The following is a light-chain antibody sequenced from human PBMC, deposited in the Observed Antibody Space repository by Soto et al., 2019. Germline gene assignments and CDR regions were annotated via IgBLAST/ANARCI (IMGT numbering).Light chain of an antibody. CDR2: LNSDGSH. CDR3: QNGGSDIPI. J-gene: IGLJ2*01. CDR1: SGHSSYA. Sequence: QSVLTQSPSASASLGASVNLTCTLSSGHSSYAISWHQQQPEKGPRYLMKLNSDGSHSKGDGIPDRFSGSSSGAERSLTISRLQYEDEADYYGQNGGSDIPIFGGGTKLTVL. V-gene: IGLV4-69*01.